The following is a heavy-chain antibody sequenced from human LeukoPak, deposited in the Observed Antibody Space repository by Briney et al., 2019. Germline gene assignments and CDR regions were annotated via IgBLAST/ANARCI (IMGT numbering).Heavy chain of an antibody. V-gene: IGHV3-7*01. CDR1: GFTFSSYW. CDR3: ARDSAGGAEDY. D-gene: IGHD3-16*01. CDR2: IKQDGSEK. J-gene: IGHJ4*02. Sequence: GGSLRLSCAASGFTFSSYWMSWVRQAPGKGPEWVANIKQDGSEKYYVDSVKGRFTISRDNAKNSLYLQMNSLRAEDTAVYYCARDSAGGAEDYWGQGTLVTVSS.